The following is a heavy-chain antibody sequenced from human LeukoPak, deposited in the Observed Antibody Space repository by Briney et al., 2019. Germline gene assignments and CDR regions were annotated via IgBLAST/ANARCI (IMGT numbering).Heavy chain of an antibody. J-gene: IGHJ4*02. Sequence: GGSLRLSCVASGFTFSTYAMHWVRQAPGKGLEWVAFISSDGNKNYYEDSVKGRFTISRDNSKDTLFLQMSSLRPEDTAMYYCAKHDGPIVVVTAKLDYWGLGTLVTVSS. CDR3: AKHDGPIVVVTAKLDY. V-gene: IGHV3-30*18. CDR1: GFTFSTYA. CDR2: ISSDGNKN. D-gene: IGHD2-21*02.